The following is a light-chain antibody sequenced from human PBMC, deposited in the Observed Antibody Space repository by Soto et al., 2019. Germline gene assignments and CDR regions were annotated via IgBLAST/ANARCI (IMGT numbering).Light chain of an antibody. Sequence: QSALTQPASVSGSPGQAITISCTGASSDIGAYNYVSWYPQHPGKAPKLLIYGLTNRPSGVSNRFSGAKSGNTASLTISGLQAEDDSDYYCSSYTTSLTPVFGGGTTLTVL. CDR2: GLT. J-gene: IGLJ3*02. CDR3: SSYTTSLTPV. CDR1: SSDIGAYNY. V-gene: IGLV2-14*01.